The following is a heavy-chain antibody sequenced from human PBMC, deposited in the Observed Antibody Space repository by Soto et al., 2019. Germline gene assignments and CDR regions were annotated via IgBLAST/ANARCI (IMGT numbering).Heavy chain of an antibody. CDR2: ISSNGGST. D-gene: IGHD6-13*01. Sequence: EVQLVESGGGLVQPGGSLRLSCAASGFTFSSYAMHWVRQAPGKGLEYVSVISSNGGSTYYAKSVKGRFTISRDNSMNTQYLKMGSRRAEDMAVYYCARSSQYSSSWDYYYYGMDVWGQGTTVTVSS. CDR3: ARSSQYSSSWDYYYYGMDV. J-gene: IGHJ6*02. CDR1: GFTFSSYA. V-gene: IGHV3-64*01.